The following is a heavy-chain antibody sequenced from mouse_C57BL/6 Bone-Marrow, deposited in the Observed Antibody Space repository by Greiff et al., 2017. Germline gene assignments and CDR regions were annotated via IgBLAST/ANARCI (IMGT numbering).Heavy chain of an antibody. D-gene: IGHD1-1*01. Sequence: EVQVVESGGDLVKPGGSLKLSCAASGFTFSSYGMSWVRQTPDKRLEWVATISSGGSYTYYPDSVKGRFTISRDNDKNTLYLQMSSLKSEDTAMYYCARHYYDSSRYAMDYWGQGTSVTVSS. CDR1: GFTFSSYG. V-gene: IGHV5-6*01. J-gene: IGHJ4*01. CDR3: ARHYYDSSRYAMDY. CDR2: ISSGGSYT.